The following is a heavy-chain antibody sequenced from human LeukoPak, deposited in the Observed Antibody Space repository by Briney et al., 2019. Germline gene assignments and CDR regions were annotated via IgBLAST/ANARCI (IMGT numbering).Heavy chain of an antibody. CDR3: ARVLWFGEVLKGDAFDI. V-gene: IGHV3-33*01. CDR2: LWYDGSNK. Sequence: PGRSLRLSCAASGFTFRSYGMHWVRQAPGKGLEWVAVLWYDGSNKYYGESVKGGFTISRDNSRNTLYLQMTRLRAEDTAVYYCARVLWFGEVLKGDAFDIWGQGTMVTVSS. J-gene: IGHJ3*02. D-gene: IGHD3-10*01. CDR1: GFTFRSYG.